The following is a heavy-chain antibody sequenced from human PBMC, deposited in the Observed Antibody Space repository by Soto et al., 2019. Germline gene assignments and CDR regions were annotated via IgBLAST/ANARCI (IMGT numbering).Heavy chain of an antibody. CDR1: GLTFSGSA. CDR2: IRSKANSYAT. V-gene: IGHV3-73*02. D-gene: IGHD3-10*01. J-gene: IGHJ4*02. Sequence: EVQVVESGGGLVQPGGSLKLSCAASGLTFSGSAMHWVRQASGKGLEWVGRIRSKANSYATASAASVKGRFTISRDDSKNTAYLQMTRLKTEDTAVYYCSSGGSGQNNDYWGQGTLVTVSS. CDR3: SSGGSGQNNDY.